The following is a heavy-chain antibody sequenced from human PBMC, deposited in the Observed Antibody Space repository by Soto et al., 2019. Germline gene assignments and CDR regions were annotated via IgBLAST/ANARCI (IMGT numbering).Heavy chain of an antibody. CDR3: ARDSSYYGSGRGVLDY. CDR1: GFTVSTNY. D-gene: IGHD3-10*01. Sequence: VQLVESGGGLVQPGWSLRLSCAVSGFTVSTNYMSWVRQAPGKGLECVSIIYSDGSTYYADSVKGRFTTSRDSAKNTLYLQMDNLRADDTAVYYCARDSSYYGSGRGVLDYWGQGTLVTVSS. J-gene: IGHJ4*02. CDR2: IYSDGST. V-gene: IGHV3-66*01.